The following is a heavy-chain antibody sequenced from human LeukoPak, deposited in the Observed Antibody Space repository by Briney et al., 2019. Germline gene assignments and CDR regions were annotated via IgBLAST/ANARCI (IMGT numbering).Heavy chain of an antibody. D-gene: IGHD5-18*01. CDR3: ARDSWIH. CDR2: ISYDGSNK. Sequence: PGRSLRLSCAASGFTFSSYAMHWVRQAPGKGLEWVAVISYDGSNKYYADSVKGRFTISRDNSKNTLYLQMDSLRAEDTAVYYCARDSWIHWGQGTLVTVSS. J-gene: IGHJ4*02. CDR1: GFTFSSYA. V-gene: IGHV3-30*04.